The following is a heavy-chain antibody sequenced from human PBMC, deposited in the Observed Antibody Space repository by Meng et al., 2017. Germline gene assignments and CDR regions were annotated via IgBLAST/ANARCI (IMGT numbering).Heavy chain of an antibody. CDR2: IIPIFGTA. CDR1: GGTFSSYA. D-gene: IGHD6-13*01. J-gene: IGHJ4*02. V-gene: IGHV1-69*05. Sequence: SVKVSCKASGGTFSSYAISWVRQAPGQGLEWMGGIIPIFGTANYAQEFQGRVTITTDESTSTAYMELSSLRSEDTAVYYCASLRGIAAAEYYFDYWGQGTLVTVSS. CDR3: ASLRGIAAAEYYFDY.